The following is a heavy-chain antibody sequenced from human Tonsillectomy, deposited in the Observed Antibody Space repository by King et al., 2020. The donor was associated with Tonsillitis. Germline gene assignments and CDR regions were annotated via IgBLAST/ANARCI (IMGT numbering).Heavy chain of an antibody. J-gene: IGHJ6*03. V-gene: IGHV3-23*04. D-gene: IGHD6-13*01. CDR3: AKAPGTYYMDV. CDR1: GFTFSSSA. CDR2: ISGSGSNA. Sequence: VQLVESGGGLVQPGGSLRLSCAASGFTFSSSAMRWVRQAPGKGLEWVSAISGSGSNAYYADSVKGQFTISRDNSRNTVYLQMNSLRADDTAVYYCAKAPGTYYMDVWGKGTTVTVSS.